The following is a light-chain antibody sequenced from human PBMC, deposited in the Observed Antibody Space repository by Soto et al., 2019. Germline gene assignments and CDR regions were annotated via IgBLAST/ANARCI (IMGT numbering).Light chain of an antibody. Sequence: DIQMTQSPSTLSVSVGDRVTITCRASQSIVSGLAWYQQKAGKAPKLLIYGVSSLESGVPSRFSGSGSGTEFTLTISSLQPDDFATYYCQQYSSYSLTFGGGTKVDIK. CDR2: GVS. CDR1: QSIVSG. J-gene: IGKJ4*01. V-gene: IGKV1-5*01. CDR3: QQYSSYSLT.